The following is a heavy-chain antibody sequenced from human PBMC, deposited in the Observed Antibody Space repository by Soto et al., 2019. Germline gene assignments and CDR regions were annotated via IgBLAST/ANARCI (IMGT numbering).Heavy chain of an antibody. Sequence: EVQLLESGGGLVQPGGSLRLSCAASGFTFSSYAMSWVRQAPGKGLEWVSAISGSGGSKYYADSVKGRFTISRDNSMNTLYLQMNSLRAEDTAVYYCAKVSSGYSSSSGAFDIWGQGTMVTVSS. J-gene: IGHJ3*02. CDR1: GFTFSSYA. CDR3: AKVSSGYSSSSGAFDI. CDR2: ISGSGGSK. V-gene: IGHV3-23*01. D-gene: IGHD6-6*01.